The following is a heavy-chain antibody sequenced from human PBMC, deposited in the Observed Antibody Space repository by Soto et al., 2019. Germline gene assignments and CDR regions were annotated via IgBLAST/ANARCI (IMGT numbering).Heavy chain of an antibody. CDR1: GFTFSTYS. CDR3: AAGSYHDY. CDR2: LTSSGSYI. J-gene: IGHJ4*02. D-gene: IGHD3-16*02. V-gene: IGHV3-21*01. Sequence: EVHLVESGGGLVKPGGSLRLSCAASGFTFSTYSMNWVRQAPGKGLEWVSFLTSSGSYIYYADSVKGRFTISRDNAKNSRYLQMDSLRAEDTAVYYCAAGSYHDYWGQGTLVTVSS.